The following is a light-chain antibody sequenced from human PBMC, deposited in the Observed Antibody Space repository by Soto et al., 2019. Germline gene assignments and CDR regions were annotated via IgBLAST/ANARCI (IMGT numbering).Light chain of an antibody. Sequence: DIQMTQSPSTLSATVGDRVTITCRASQTISSWLAWYQQKPGKAPKLLIYAASNLERGVPSRFSGSGSGTAFTLTISSLQPEDFATYYCQQSYSTPWTFGQGTKVDIK. CDR2: AAS. V-gene: IGKV1-39*01. CDR3: QQSYSTPWT. CDR1: QTISSW. J-gene: IGKJ1*01.